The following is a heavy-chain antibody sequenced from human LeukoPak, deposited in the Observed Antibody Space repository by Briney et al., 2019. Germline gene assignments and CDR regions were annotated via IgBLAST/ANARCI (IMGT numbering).Heavy chain of an antibody. CDR2: FYYSGST. D-gene: IGHD3-10*01. V-gene: IGHV4-39*01. CDR1: VDSLISSSYY. Sequence: PSETLSLTRTVSVDSLISSSYYWAWIRLPPGTWRGWIGSFYYSGSTYYSPSLKSRVTISVDTSKNQFSLKLSSVTAADTAVYYCARRNYGGAIDYWGQGSRVTVSS. CDR3: ARRNYGGAIDY. J-gene: IGHJ4*02.